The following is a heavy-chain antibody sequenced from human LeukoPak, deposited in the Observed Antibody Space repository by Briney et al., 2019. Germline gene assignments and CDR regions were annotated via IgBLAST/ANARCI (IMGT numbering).Heavy chain of an antibody. CDR2: ISSTSSYI. J-gene: IGHJ4*02. Sequence: GGSLRLSCAASGFTFSSYSMNWVRQAPGKGLEWVSSISSTSSYIQYADSVKGRFTISRDNAKNSLYLQVNSLRAEDTAVYYCARQTTVTTIDYWGQGTLVTVSS. V-gene: IGHV3-21*01. CDR1: GFTFSSYS. CDR3: ARQTTVTTIDY. D-gene: IGHD4-11*01.